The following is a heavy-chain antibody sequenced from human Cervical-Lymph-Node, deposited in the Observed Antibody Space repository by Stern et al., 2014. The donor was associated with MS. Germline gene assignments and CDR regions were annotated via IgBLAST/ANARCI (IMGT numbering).Heavy chain of an antibody. D-gene: IGHD3-16*01. V-gene: IGHV1-69*18. CDR3: ARSPKTFGGVAYTFDI. CDR2: IILILDIA. Sequence: QEQLVQSGAEVKKSGSSVKVSCKASGGSFSSYPINWVRQAPGQGLEWMGSIILILDIANYAQNCQCIVTITADESTTTAYMERSSLRSDDTAVYYCARSPKTFGGVAYTFDIWGQGTMVTVSS. CDR1: GGSFSSYP. J-gene: IGHJ3*02.